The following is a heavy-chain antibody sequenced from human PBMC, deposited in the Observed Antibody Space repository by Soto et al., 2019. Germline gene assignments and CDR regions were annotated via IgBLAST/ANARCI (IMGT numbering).Heavy chain of an antibody. CDR2: INPSDGTT. CDR1: GYTFTSYY. Sequence: QVQLVQSGAEVKKPGASVKVSCKASGYTFTSYYIHWVRQAPGQGLEWMGIINPSDGTTTYKEKFPGRVTMTGDTSTSTGYMELSSLTSGDTAVYYCARGTDNSIGYYSWFDPWGQGTLVTVSS. J-gene: IGHJ5*02. V-gene: IGHV1-46*01. CDR3: ARGTDNSIGYYSWFDP. D-gene: IGHD3-22*01.